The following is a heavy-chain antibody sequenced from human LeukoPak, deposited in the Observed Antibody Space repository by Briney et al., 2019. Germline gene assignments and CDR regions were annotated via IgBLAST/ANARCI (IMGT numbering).Heavy chain of an antibody. V-gene: IGHV4-59*12. CDR1: GGSITSYY. CDR2: IYYDGST. D-gene: IGHD6-19*01. Sequence: SETLSLTCTVSGGSITSYYCSWIRQPPGKGLEWIGYIYYDGSTSYNPSLKSRVTISVDTSKNQFSLKLSSVTAADTAVYYCARDPKYSSGVYWGQGTLVTVSS. CDR3: ARDPKYSSGVY. J-gene: IGHJ4*02.